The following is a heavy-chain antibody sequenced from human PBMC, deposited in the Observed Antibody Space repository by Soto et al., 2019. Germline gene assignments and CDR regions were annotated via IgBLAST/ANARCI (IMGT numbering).Heavy chain of an antibody. CDR2: IIPILGIA. Sequence: QVQLVQSGAEVKKPGSSVKVSCKASGGTFSSYTISWLRQAPGQGLEWIGRIIPILGIANYAQKFQGRVTITADKSTSTAYMELSSPRSEDTALYYCAMEYCSSTSCYRDYWGQGTLVTVSS. D-gene: IGHD2-2*02. CDR1: GGTFSSYT. V-gene: IGHV1-69*02. CDR3: AMEYCSSTSCYRDY. J-gene: IGHJ4*02.